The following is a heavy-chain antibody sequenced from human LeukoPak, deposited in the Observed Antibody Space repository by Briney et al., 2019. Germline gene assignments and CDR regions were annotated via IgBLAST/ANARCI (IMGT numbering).Heavy chain of an antibody. D-gene: IGHD6-19*01. Sequence: GASVKVSSVASGYTFITYHISWVRQAPGQGLEWMGWISTSDGNTNLAQKLQGRVTMTTETSTSTAHMELRSLRSDDTAVYYCARGGYSGGYHYWGRGTLVTVSS. V-gene: IGHV1-18*01. CDR1: GYTFITYH. J-gene: IGHJ4*02. CDR3: ARGGYSGGYHY. CDR2: ISTSDGNT.